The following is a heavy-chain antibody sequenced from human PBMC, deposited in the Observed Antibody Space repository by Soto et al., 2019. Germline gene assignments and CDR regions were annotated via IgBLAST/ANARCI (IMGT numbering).Heavy chain of an antibody. CDR3: AREVPAGSWFDP. CDR2: IYYSGST. D-gene: IGHD2-2*01. J-gene: IGHJ5*02. V-gene: IGHV4-59*01. CDR1: GGSISSYY. Sequence: QVQLQESGPGLVKPSETLSLTCTVSGGSISSYYWSWIRQPPGKGLEWIGYIYYSGSTNYNPSLKSRVTISVDTSKNQFSLKLSSVTAADTAVYYCAREVPAGSWFDPWGQGTLVTVSS.